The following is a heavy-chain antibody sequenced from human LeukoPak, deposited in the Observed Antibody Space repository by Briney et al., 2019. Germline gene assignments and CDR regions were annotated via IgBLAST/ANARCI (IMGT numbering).Heavy chain of an antibody. CDR1: GFTFNNYA. V-gene: IGHV3-30*04. CDR3: ARDVVGATHFDY. J-gene: IGHJ4*02. CDR2: ISYDGSNK. Sequence: GGSLRLSCAASGFTFNNYAMHWVRQAPGKGLEWVAVISYDGSNKYYADSVKGRFTISRDNSKNTLYLQMNSLRAEDTAVYYCARDVVGATHFDYWGQGTLVTVSS. D-gene: IGHD1-26*01.